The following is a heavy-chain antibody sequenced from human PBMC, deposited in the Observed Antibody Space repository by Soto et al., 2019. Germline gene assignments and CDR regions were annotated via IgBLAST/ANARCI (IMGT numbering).Heavy chain of an antibody. J-gene: IGHJ4*02. CDR2: IYYTGST. Sequence: PSETLSLTCTVSDDSINNYYWSLIRQPPGKRLEWIGYIYYTGSTTYNPSLESRATMSVDTSKNQFSLNLKSITAADSAVYYCLRVGGGIGNHFESWGRGTLVTGSS. CDR3: LRVGGGIGNHFES. CDR1: DDSINNYY. V-gene: IGHV4-59*12. D-gene: IGHD3-10*01.